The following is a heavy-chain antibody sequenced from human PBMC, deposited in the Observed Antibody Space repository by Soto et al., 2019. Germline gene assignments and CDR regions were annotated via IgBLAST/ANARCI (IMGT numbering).Heavy chain of an antibody. CDR2: IDPSDSQT. J-gene: IGHJ4*02. CDR3: ARQIYDSDTGPHFQYYFDS. V-gene: IGHV5-10-1*01. Sequence: EAPQISCKGSGYSFAGYWITWVRQKPGKGLEWMGRIDPSDSQTYYSPSFRGHVTISATKSITTVFLQWSSLRASDTAMYYCARQIYDSDTGPHFQYYFDSWGQGTPVTVSS. D-gene: IGHD3-22*01. CDR1: GYSFAGYW.